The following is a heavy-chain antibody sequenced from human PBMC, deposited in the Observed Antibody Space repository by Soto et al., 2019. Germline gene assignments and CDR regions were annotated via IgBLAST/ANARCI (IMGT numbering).Heavy chain of an antibody. D-gene: IGHD3-9*01. CDR3: AKDFAPGRYDILTGYYKARYYYGMDV. CDR2: ISYDGSNK. CDR1: GFTFSSYG. V-gene: IGHV3-30*18. Sequence: PGGSLRLSCAASGFTFSSYGMHWVRQAPGKGLEWVAVISYDGSNKYYADSVKGRFTISRDNSENTLYLQMNSLRAEDTAVYYCAKDFAPGRYDILTGYYKARYYYGMDVWGQGTTVTVS. J-gene: IGHJ6*02.